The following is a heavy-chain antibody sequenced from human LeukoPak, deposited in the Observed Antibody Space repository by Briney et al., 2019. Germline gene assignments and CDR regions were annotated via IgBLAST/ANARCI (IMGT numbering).Heavy chain of an antibody. J-gene: IGHJ4*02. CDR1: GGSFSGYY. CDR3: ARRAVYYDSSGYYYANFDY. D-gene: IGHD3-22*01. V-gene: IGHV4-39*01. CDR2: IYYSGST. Sequence: PSETLSLTCAVYGGSFSGYYWGWIRQPPGKGLEWIGSIYYSGSTYYNPSLKSRVTISVDTSKNQFSLKLSSVTAADTAVYYCARRAVYYDSSGYYYANFDYWGQGTLVTVSS.